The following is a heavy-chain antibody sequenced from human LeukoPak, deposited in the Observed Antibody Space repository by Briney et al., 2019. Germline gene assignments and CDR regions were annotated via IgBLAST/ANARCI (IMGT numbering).Heavy chain of an antibody. J-gene: IGHJ6*03. Sequence: GGSLRLSCAASGFTFSSYAMSWVRQAPGKGLEWVSAISGSGGSTYYADSVKGRFTISRDNSKNTLYLQMNSLRAEDTAVYYCAKAHYDSSGYMGDYYYMDVWGQGTTVTVSS. V-gene: IGHV3-23*01. D-gene: IGHD3-22*01. CDR2: ISGSGGST. CDR1: GFTFSSYA. CDR3: AKAHYDSSGYMGDYYYMDV.